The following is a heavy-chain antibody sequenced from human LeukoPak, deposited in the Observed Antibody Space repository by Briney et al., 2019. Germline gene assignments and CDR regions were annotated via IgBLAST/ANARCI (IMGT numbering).Heavy chain of an antibody. CDR3: ARDNTIFGVVIITDY. Sequence: GGSRRPSGAASGFTSSTISMNWVRRAPGKGLGWAPPISSSSSYIYYADSVKGRFTISRDNAKNSLYLQMNSLRAEDTAVYYCARDNTIFGVVIITDYWGQGTLVTVSS. J-gene: IGHJ4*02. CDR2: ISSSSSYI. D-gene: IGHD3-3*01. V-gene: IGHV3-21*01. CDR1: GFTSSTIS.